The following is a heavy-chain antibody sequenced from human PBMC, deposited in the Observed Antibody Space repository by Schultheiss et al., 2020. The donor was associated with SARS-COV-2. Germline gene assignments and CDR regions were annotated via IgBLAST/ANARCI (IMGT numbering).Heavy chain of an antibody. J-gene: IGHJ5*02. CDR3: ARDQSAVAVGENWFDP. D-gene: IGHD6-19*01. V-gene: IGHV1-69*13. CDR2: IIPIFGTA. Sequence: SVKVSCKASGYTFTSYAMHWVRQAPGQRLEWMGGIIPIFGTANYTQKFQGRVTITADESTSTAYMELNSLRSEDTAVYYCARDQSAVAVGENWFDPWGQGTLVTVSS. CDR1: GYTFTSYA.